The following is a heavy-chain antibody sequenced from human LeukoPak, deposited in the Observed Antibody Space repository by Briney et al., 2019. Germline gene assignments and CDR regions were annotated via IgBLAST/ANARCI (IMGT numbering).Heavy chain of an antibody. V-gene: IGHV3-23*01. CDR2: ISGSGGST. CDR3: AKGNEGYSGYDFRTHYYHYMDV. D-gene: IGHD5-12*01. Sequence: GGSLRLSCAASGFTFDDYGMSWVRQARGKGLEWVSAISGSGGSTYYADSVNGRFTISRDNSRNTLYLQMNSLRDEDTAVYYCAKGNEGYSGYDFRTHYYHYMDVWGKGTTVTISS. CDR1: GFTFDDYG. J-gene: IGHJ6*03.